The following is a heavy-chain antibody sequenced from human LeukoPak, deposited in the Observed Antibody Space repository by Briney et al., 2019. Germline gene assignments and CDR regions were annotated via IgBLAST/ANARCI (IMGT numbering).Heavy chain of an antibody. CDR2: IIPILGIA. V-gene: IGHV1-69*04. D-gene: IGHD6-19*01. CDR1: GGTFSSYA. Sequence: SVKVSCKASGGTFSSYAISWVRQAPGQGLEWMGRIIPILGIANYAQKFQGRVTITADKSTSTACMELSSLRSEDTAVYYCVLVAGDLNPYCFDYWGQGTLVTVSS. J-gene: IGHJ4*02. CDR3: VLVAGDLNPYCFDY.